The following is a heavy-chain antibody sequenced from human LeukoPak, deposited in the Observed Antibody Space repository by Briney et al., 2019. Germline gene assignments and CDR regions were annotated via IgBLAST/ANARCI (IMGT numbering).Heavy chain of an antibody. CDR3: ARVGGQLVPHYYYYGMDV. D-gene: IGHD6-13*01. J-gene: IGHJ6*02. Sequence: GGSLRLSCAASGFTFSSYSMNWVRQAPGKGLEWVSSISSSSSYIYYADSVKGRFTISRDNAKNSLYLQMNSLRAEDTAVYYCARVGGQLVPHYYYYGMDVWGQGTTVTVSS. CDR1: GFTFSSYS. V-gene: IGHV3-21*01. CDR2: ISSSSSYI.